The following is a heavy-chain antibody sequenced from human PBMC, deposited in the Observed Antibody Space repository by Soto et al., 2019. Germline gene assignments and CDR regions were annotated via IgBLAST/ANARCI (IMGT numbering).Heavy chain of an antibody. Sequence: QVQLVESGGGVVQPGRSLRLSCAASGFTFSSYGMHWVRQAPGKGLEWVAVISYDGSNKYYADSVKGRFTISRDNSKNTLYLQMNSLRAEDTAVYYCAKDLSVGSSSWYGAFDIWGQGTMVTVSS. D-gene: IGHD6-13*01. CDR2: ISYDGSNK. CDR1: GFTFSSYG. V-gene: IGHV3-30*18. J-gene: IGHJ3*02. CDR3: AKDLSVGSSSWYGAFDI.